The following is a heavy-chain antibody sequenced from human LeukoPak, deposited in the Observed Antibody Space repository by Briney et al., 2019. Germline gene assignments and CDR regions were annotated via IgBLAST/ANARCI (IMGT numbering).Heavy chain of an antibody. J-gene: IGHJ4*02. V-gene: IGHV3-23*01. CDR3: AKGYRLRFRGILEYFDY. Sequence: GGSLRLSCAASGFTFSDSAMTWVRQAPGKGLDWVSLISFSGANTYYADSVKGRFTISRDNSKNTLYLQMNSLRAEDTAVYYCAKGYRLRFRGILEYFDYWGQGTLVTVSS. CDR1: GFTFSDSA. CDR2: ISFSGANT. D-gene: IGHD2/OR15-2a*01.